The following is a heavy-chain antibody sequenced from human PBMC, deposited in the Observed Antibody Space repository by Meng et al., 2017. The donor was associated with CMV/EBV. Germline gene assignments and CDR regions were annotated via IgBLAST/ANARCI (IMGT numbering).Heavy chain of an antibody. Sequence: GSLRLSCAVYGGSFSGYYWSWIRQPPGKGLEWIGEINHSGSTNYNPSLKSRVTISVDTSKNQFSLKLSSVTAADTAVYYCARGRYYYDSSGYAYFDYWGQGTPVTVSS. CDR1: GGSFSGYY. CDR3: ARGRYYYDSSGYAYFDY. V-gene: IGHV4-34*01. D-gene: IGHD3-22*01. J-gene: IGHJ4*02. CDR2: INHSGST.